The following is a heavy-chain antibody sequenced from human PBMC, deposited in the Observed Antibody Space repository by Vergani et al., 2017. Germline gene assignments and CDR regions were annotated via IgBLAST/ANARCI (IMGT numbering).Heavy chain of an antibody. CDR1: GGTFSSYA. D-gene: IGHD2-15*01. J-gene: IGHJ6*02. CDR3: AREGAVGYCSGGSCDEDYYYGMDV. CDR2: IIPIFGTA. Sequence: QVQLVQSGAEVKKPGSSVKVSCKASGGTFSSYAISWVRQAPGQGLEWMGRIIPIFGTANYAQKFQGRVTITADESTSTAYMELSSLRSGDTAVYYCAREGAVGYCSGGSCDEDYYYGMDVWGQGTTVTVSS. V-gene: IGHV1-69*18.